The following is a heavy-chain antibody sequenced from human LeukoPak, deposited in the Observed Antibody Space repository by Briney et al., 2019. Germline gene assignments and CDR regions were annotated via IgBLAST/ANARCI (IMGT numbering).Heavy chain of an antibody. Sequence: ASVKVSCKASGYTFTIYDIYWVRQATGQGLEWMGWMNPNSGNTGYSQKFQGRVTMTRDTSISKAYMELNSLRSDDTAVYYCAKEIFGVINPRDHWGQGTLVTVSS. J-gene: IGHJ4*02. CDR3: AKEIFGVINPRDH. V-gene: IGHV1-8*01. CDR2: MNPNSGNT. CDR1: GYTFTIYD. D-gene: IGHD3-3*01.